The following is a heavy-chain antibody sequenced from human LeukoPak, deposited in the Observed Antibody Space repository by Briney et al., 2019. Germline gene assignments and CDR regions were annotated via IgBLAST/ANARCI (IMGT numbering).Heavy chain of an antibody. D-gene: IGHD6-19*01. Sequence: SETLSLTCTVSGGSISSYYWSWIRQPAGKGLEWIGRIYTSGSTNYNPSLKSRVTMSVDTSKNQFSPKLSSVTAADTAVYYCALAVAGKGSSGYWFDPWGQGTLVTVSS. CDR2: IYTSGST. V-gene: IGHV4-4*07. CDR1: GGSISSYY. J-gene: IGHJ5*02. CDR3: ALAVAGKGSSGYWFDP.